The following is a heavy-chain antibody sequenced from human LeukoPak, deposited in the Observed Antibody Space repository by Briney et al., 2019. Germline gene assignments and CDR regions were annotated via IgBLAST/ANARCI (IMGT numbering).Heavy chain of an antibody. D-gene: IGHD1-26*01. J-gene: IGHJ4*02. CDR2: IIPIFGTA. V-gene: IGHV1-69*05. Sequence: ASVKVSCKASGGTFSSYAISWVRQAPGQGLEWMGRIIPIFGTANYAQKFQGRVTITTDESTSTAYMELSSLRSEDTAVYYCATSGVESGSYNDYWGQGTLVTVSS. CDR3: ATSGVESGSYNDY. CDR1: GGTFSSYA.